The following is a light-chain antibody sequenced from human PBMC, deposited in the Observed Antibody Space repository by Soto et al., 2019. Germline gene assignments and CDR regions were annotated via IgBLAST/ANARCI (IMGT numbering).Light chain of an antibody. Sequence: EIVLTQSPGTLSLSPGERATLSCRASQRGTNNYLDWFQQKPGQAPRLLIYDASIRADGIPDRFSGSGSETDFTLTISRLEPEDSAVYYCQQCSFSPRTFGQGTKVEIK. CDR2: DAS. J-gene: IGKJ1*01. V-gene: IGKV3-20*01. CDR1: QRGTNNY. CDR3: QQCSFSPRT.